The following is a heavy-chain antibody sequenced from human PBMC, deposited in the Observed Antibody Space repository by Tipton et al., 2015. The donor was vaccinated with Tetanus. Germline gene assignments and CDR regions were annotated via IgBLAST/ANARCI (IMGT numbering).Heavy chain of an antibody. CDR1: GGSISSGTFY. Sequence: TLPLTCTVSGGSISSGTFYWDWLRQTPGKGLEWIGNIYYNGNTLQNPSLKSRVTLSLDKSKNQFSLKLRSVTAADTAVYYCARTADNWFDPWGQGILVTVSS. CDR3: ARTADNWFDP. J-gene: IGHJ5*02. V-gene: IGHV4-39*01. D-gene: IGHD2-21*02. CDR2: IYYNGNT.